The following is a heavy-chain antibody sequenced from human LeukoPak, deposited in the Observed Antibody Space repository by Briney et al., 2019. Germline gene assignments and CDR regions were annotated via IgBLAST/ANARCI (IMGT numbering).Heavy chain of an antibody. CDR3: ARGNAFDI. V-gene: IGHV4-38-2*02. Sequence: SETLSLTCTVSGYSISSGYYWDWIRQAPGKGLEWVGSIHHSGSTYYNPSLKSRVTLSVDTSKNQFSLKLTSVTAADTAVYYCARGNAFDIWGQGTMVTVSS. CDR1: GYSISSGYY. CDR2: IHHSGST. J-gene: IGHJ3*02.